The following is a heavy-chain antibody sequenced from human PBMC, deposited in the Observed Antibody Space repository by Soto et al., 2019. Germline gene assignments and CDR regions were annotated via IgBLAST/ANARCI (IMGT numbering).Heavy chain of an antibody. CDR3: ARQSIIFLGAQYYFDY. Sequence: SETLSLTCTVSGGSISSSSYYWGWIRQPPGKGLEWIGSIYYSGSTYYNPSLKSRVTISVDTSKNQFSLKLSSVTAADTAVYYCARQSIIFLGAQYYFDYWGQGTLVTVSS. CDR2: IYYSGST. D-gene: IGHD2-21*01. V-gene: IGHV4-39*01. J-gene: IGHJ4*02. CDR1: GGSISSSSYY.